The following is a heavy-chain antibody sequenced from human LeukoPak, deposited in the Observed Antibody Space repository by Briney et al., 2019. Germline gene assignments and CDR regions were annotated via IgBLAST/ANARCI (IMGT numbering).Heavy chain of an antibody. CDR2: INSDGSTT. D-gene: IGHD3-10*01. V-gene: IGHV3-74*01. CDR1: GFTFSSYW. Sequence: PGGSLTLSCGASGFTFSSYWMHWVRQAPGKELVWISRINSDGSTTSYADSVKGRFTISRDNAKNTLYLQMNSLRAEDTAVYYCARGNYYGQDYWGQGTLVTVSS. CDR3: ARGNYYGQDY. J-gene: IGHJ4*02.